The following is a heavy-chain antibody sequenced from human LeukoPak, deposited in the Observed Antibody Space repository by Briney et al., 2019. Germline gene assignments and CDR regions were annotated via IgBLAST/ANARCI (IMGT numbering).Heavy chain of an antibody. CDR3: ARGETSSSWSDY. CDR2: IYPGDSDT. Sequence: GESLKISCKGSGYSFPSHWIGWVRQMPGKGLEWMGMIYPGDSDTRYSPSFQGQVTISADKSINTAYLQWSSLKASDTAMYYCARGETSSSWSDYWGQGTLVTVSP. J-gene: IGHJ4*02. D-gene: IGHD6-13*01. V-gene: IGHV5-51*01. CDR1: GYSFPSHW.